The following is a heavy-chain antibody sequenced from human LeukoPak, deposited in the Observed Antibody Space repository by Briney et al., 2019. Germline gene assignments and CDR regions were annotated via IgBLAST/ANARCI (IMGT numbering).Heavy chain of an antibody. CDR1: GFTFSDYY. V-gene: IGHV3-11*01. J-gene: IGHJ4*02. Sequence: GGSLRLSCVASGFTFSDYYMSWIRQALGKGVEWVSYISSSGSTIYYADSVKGRYTSSRENAKNSLYLQMNSLRAEETAVYYCARARNYDFWSGYYEYYFDYWGQGTLVTVSS. D-gene: IGHD3-3*01. CDR2: ISSSGSTI. CDR3: ARARNYDFWSGYYEYYFDY.